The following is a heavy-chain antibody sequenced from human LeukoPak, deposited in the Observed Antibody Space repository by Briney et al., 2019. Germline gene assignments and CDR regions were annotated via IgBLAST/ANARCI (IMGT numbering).Heavy chain of an antibody. J-gene: IGHJ4*02. V-gene: IGHV3-23*01. Sequence: GGSLRLSCAASGFTFSSYGMSWVRQAPGKGLEWVSAISGRSGSTYYADSVKGRFTISRDNSKNTLYLQMNSLRAEDTAVYYCAKIGGSVVYWGQGTLVTVSS. CDR1: GFTFSSYG. CDR3: AKIGGSVVY. CDR2: ISGRSGST. D-gene: IGHD1-26*01.